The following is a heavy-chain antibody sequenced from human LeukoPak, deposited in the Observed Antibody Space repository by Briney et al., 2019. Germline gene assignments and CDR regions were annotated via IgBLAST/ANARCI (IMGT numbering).Heavy chain of an antibody. Sequence: PSETLSLTCTVSGGSISSSSYYWGWIRQPPGKGLEWIGSIYYSGSTYYNPSLKSRVTISVDTSKNQFSLKLSSVTAADTAVYYCASQDHYYDSSGYPLDVWGKGTTVTISS. CDR3: ASQDHYYDSSGYPLDV. V-gene: IGHV4-39*01. CDR2: IYYSGST. D-gene: IGHD3-22*01. CDR1: GGSISSSSYY. J-gene: IGHJ6*04.